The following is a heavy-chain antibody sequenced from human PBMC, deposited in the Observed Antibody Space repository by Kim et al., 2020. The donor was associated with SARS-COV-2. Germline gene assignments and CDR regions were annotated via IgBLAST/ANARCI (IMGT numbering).Heavy chain of an antibody. V-gene: IGHV4-30-2*01. Sequence: SETLSLTCAVSGGSISSGGYSWSWIRQPPGKGLEWIGYIYHSGSTYYNPSLKSRVTISVDRSKNQFSLKLSSVTAADTAVYYCARGLGHSGYDSPFDYWGQGTLVTVSS. J-gene: IGHJ4*02. CDR2: IYHSGST. D-gene: IGHD5-12*01. CDR3: ARGLGHSGYDSPFDY. CDR1: GGSISSGGYS.